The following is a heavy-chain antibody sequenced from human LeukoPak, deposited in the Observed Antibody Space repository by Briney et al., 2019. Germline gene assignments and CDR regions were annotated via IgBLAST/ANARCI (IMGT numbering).Heavy chain of an antibody. J-gene: IGHJ4*02. Sequence: SETPSLTCTVSGGSISSYYWGWIRQPPGKGLEWIGYIYYSGSTNYNPSLKSRVTISVDTSKNQFSLKLSSVTAADTAVYYCARSHNRFSNDYWGQGTLVTVSS. CDR3: ARSHNRFSNDY. CDR1: GGSISSYY. CDR2: IYYSGST. V-gene: IGHV4-59*12. D-gene: IGHD2/OR15-2a*01.